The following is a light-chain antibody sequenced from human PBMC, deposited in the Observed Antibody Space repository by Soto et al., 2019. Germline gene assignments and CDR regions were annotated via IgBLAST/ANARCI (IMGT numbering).Light chain of an antibody. CDR3: LLYGSSPPYT. J-gene: IGKJ2*01. CDR2: GAS. CDR1: QSASSSN. Sequence: EIVLTQSPGTLSLSPGERATLSCRASQSASSSNLAWSQQKPGQAPRLLIYGASSRATGIPDRFHGSGSGAEFTLTISRLEQEDFAVYYCLLYGSSPPYTFGQGTKLEIK. V-gene: IGKV3-20*01.